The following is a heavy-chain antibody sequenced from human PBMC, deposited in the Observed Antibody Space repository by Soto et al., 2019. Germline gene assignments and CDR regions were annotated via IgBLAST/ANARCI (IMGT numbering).Heavy chain of an antibody. V-gene: IGHV4-59*08. Sequence: SETLSLTCTVSGGSISSYYWSWIRQPPGEGLEWIGYIYYSGSTNYNPSLKSRVTISVDTSKNQFSLKLSSVTAADTAVYYCARFSARNYDFWSGYYTNWLDPWGQGTLVTVSS. CDR2: IYYSGST. J-gene: IGHJ5*02. D-gene: IGHD3-3*01. CDR1: GGSISSYY. CDR3: ARFSARNYDFWSGYYTNWLDP.